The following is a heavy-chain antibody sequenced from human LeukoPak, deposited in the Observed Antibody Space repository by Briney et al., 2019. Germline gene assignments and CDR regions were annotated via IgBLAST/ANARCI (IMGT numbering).Heavy chain of an antibody. CDR2: IYTSGST. V-gene: IGHV4-4*07. Sequence: PSETLSLTCTVSGGXISTFSCTWIRQPAGKGLEWIGHIYTSGSTNYNPSLKSRVTMSLDTSKYQFSLNLTSVTAADTAVYYCARLGAGLFFDYWGQGTLVTVSS. CDR3: ARLGAGLFFDY. D-gene: IGHD1-26*01. CDR1: GGXISTFS. J-gene: IGHJ4*02.